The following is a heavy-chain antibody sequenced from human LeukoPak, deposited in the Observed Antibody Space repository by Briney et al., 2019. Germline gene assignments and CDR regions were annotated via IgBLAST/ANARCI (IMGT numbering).Heavy chain of an antibody. D-gene: IGHD2-15*01. J-gene: IGHJ4*02. CDR2: INHSGST. CDR3: AMGRGAAVFDY. CDR1: GGSFSGYY. V-gene: IGHV4-34*01. Sequence: MPSETLSLTCAVYGGSFSGYYWSWIRQPPGKGLEWIGEINHSGSTNYNPSLKSRVTISVDTSKNQFSLKLSSVTAADTAVYYCAMGRGAAVFDYWGQGTLVTVSS.